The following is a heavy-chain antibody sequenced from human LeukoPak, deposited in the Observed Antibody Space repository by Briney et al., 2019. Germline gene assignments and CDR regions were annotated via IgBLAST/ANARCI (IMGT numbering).Heavy chain of an antibody. CDR3: ARVGGYGYHYHYMDV. D-gene: IGHD5-12*01. Sequence: SETLSLTCSVSRYSISSGYYWAWIRQPPGKGLEWIGSIYHSGSAYYNASLKSRVTISVDTSKNQFSLELPSVTAAGTAVYYCARVGGYGYHYHYMDVWGKGATVTVSS. CDR2: IYHSGSA. J-gene: IGHJ6*03. CDR1: RYSISSGYY. V-gene: IGHV4-38-2*02.